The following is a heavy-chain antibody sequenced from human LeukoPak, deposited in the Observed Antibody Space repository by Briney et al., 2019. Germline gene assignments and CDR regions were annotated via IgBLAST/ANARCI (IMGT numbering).Heavy chain of an antibody. J-gene: IGHJ4*02. Sequence: SETLSLTCTVSGGSISSYYWSWIRQPPGKGLEWIGYIYYSGSTNYNPSLKSRVTISVDTSRNQFSLKLSSVTAADTAVYYCARVQESQIDYYFDYWGQGTLVTVSS. CDR2: IYYSGST. D-gene: IGHD3-9*01. CDR1: GGSISSYY. CDR3: ARVQESQIDYYFDY. V-gene: IGHV4-59*01.